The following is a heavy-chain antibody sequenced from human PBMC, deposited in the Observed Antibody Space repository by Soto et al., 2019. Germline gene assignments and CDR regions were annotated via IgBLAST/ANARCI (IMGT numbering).Heavy chain of an antibody. V-gene: IGHV1-69*01. CDR3: ASSSTSSGADYYGVDV. J-gene: IGHJ6*02. CDR1: GGTFSRKA. Sequence: QVQLVQSGAEVKRPGSSVKVSCKASGGTFSRKALSWLRQAPGQGFEWMGGIIPIFRTTNYAQTFQGRVTITADESATTAYMALSGLTSEDTAVYYCASSSTSSGADYYGVDVWGQGTTVTVSS. CDR2: IIPIFRTT. D-gene: IGHD6-6*01.